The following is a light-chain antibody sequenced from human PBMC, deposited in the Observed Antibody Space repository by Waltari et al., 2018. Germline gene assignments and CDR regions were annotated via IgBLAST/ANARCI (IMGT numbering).Light chain of an antibody. CDR1: QSISSC. Sequence: DIQLTQSPSTLSASVGARVNITCRASQSISSCLAWYQQKPGKAPKVLIDKASSLESGVPSRCSGSGSGTEFTLTISSLQPDDFATYYCQHYNTYPYTFGQGTKLEIK. V-gene: IGKV1-5*03. J-gene: IGKJ2*01. CDR3: QHYNTYPYT. CDR2: KAS.